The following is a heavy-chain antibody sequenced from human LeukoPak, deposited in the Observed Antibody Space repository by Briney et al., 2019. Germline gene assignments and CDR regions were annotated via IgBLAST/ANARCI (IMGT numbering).Heavy chain of an antibody. J-gene: IGHJ5*02. Sequence: PSGTLSLTCAVSGGSTSSNNWWSWVRQPPEKGLEWIGEIYHSGSTNYNPSLKSRVTISVDKSKNQFSLKLSSVTAADTAVYYCASKNYYDSLRFDPWGQGTLVTVSS. CDR1: GGSTSSNNW. V-gene: IGHV4-4*02. D-gene: IGHD3-22*01. CDR3: ASKNYYDSLRFDP. CDR2: IYHSGST.